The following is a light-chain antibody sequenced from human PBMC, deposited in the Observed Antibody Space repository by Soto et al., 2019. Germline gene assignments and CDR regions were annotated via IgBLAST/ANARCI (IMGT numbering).Light chain of an antibody. CDR1: QSISNW. Sequence: DIQMTQSPSTLSASVGDRVTITCRASQSISNWLAWYQQKPGKAPKLLIYKASSLESGVPSRFSGSGSGTEFTLTISSLQPDDFATYYCQQYNSYPWTFGQVTKVEIK. CDR2: KAS. CDR3: QQYNSYPWT. V-gene: IGKV1-5*03. J-gene: IGKJ1*01.